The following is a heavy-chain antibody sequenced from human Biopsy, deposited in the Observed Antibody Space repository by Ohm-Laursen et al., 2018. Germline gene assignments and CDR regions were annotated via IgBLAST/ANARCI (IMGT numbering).Heavy chain of an antibody. J-gene: IGHJ3*02. D-gene: IGHD1-1*01. CDR2: LWYDGTNK. CDR1: GFSFSSYG. Sequence: SLRLSCSAPGFSFSSYGMHWVRQAPGKGLEWVAVLWYDGTNKYYADSVKGRFTISRDNSKNTLYLQMNSLRAEDTAMYYCARPTNARAGGAPFDIWGQGTMVTVSS. CDR3: ARPTNARAGGAPFDI. V-gene: IGHV3-33*01.